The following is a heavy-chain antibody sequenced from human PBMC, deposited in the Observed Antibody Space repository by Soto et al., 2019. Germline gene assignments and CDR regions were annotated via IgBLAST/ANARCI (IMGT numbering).Heavy chain of an antibody. CDR1: GGSISSGDYY. CDR2: IYYSGST. CDR3: ARASRAVTYIFDY. Sequence: QVQLQESGPGLVKPSQTLSLTCTVSGGSISSGDYYWSWIRQPPGKGLEWIGYIYYSGSTYYNPSLKSRVTRSVDTSKNQFSLKLSSVTAADTAVYYCARASRAVTYIFDYWGQGTLVTVSS. J-gene: IGHJ4*02. V-gene: IGHV4-30-4*01. D-gene: IGHD4-4*01.